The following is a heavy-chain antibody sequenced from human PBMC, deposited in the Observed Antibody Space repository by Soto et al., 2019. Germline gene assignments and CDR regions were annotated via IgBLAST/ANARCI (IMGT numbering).Heavy chain of an antibody. V-gene: IGHV4-34*01. CDR1: GGSFSGYY. J-gene: IGHJ4*02. CDR3: ARAHRYFVPFIDY. Sequence: QVQLQQWGAGLLKPSETLSLTCAVYGGSFSGYYWSWIRQPPGKGLEWIGEINHSGSTNYTPSLKIRFTISVATSKTQSSLNLSSVPAADPAVYSCARAHRYFVPFIDYWAREPWSPSPQ. D-gene: IGHD3-9*01. CDR2: INHSGST.